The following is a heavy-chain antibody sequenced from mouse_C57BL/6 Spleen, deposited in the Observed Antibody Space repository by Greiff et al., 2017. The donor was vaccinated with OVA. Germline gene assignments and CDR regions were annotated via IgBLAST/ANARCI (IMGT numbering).Heavy chain of an antibody. CDR2: IHPNSGST. Sequence: QVQLQQPGAELVKPRASVKLSCKASGYTFTSYWMHWVKQRPGQGLEWIGMIHPNSGSTNYNEKFKSKATLTVDKSSSTAYMQLSSLTSEDSAVYYCARGDYYGSSPYAMDYWGQGTSVTVSS. J-gene: IGHJ4*01. CDR1: GYTFTSYW. V-gene: IGHV1-64*01. D-gene: IGHD1-1*01. CDR3: ARGDYYGSSPYAMDY.